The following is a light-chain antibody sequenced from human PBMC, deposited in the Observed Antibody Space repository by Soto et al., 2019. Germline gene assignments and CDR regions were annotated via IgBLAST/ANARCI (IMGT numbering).Light chain of an antibody. Sequence: QSVLTQPRSVSGSPGQSVTISCTGTSSDVGGFNFVSWYQQHPGKVPKLMIYDVYKRPSGVPDRFSGSKSDNTASLTISGLQSEDEADYYCCSYGGSYNVVFGGGTKVTVL. CDR1: SSDVGGFNF. V-gene: IGLV2-11*01. CDR2: DVY. CDR3: CSYGGSYNVV. J-gene: IGLJ2*01.